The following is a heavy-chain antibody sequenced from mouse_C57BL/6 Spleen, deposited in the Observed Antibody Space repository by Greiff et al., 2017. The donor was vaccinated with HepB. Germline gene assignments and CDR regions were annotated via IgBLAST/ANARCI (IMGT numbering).Heavy chain of an antibody. CDR2: ISSGGDYI. D-gene: IGHD2-3*01. CDR3: TRDGYYGGFAY. V-gene: IGHV5-9-1*02. J-gene: IGHJ3*01. CDR1: GFTFSSYA. Sequence: EVKVEESGEGLVKPGGSLKLSCAASGFTFSSYAMSWVRQTPEKRLEWVAYISSGGDYIYYADTVTGRFTISRDNARNTLYLQMSSLKSEDTAMYYCTRDGYYGGFAYRGQGTLVTVAA.